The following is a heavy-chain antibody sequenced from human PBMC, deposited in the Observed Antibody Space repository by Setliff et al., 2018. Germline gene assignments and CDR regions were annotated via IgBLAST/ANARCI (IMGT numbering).Heavy chain of an antibody. Sequence: TSETLSLTCTVSGGSISSSSYYWGWIRQPPGKGLEWIGSIYYSGSTYYNPSLKSRVTISVDKSKNQFSLKLSSVTAADTAVYYCARAYSYYYYYMDVWGKGTTVTVSS. D-gene: IGHD3-16*01. V-gene: IGHV4-39*01. CDR2: IYYSGST. J-gene: IGHJ6*03. CDR3: ARAYSYYYYYMDV. CDR1: GGSISSSSYY.